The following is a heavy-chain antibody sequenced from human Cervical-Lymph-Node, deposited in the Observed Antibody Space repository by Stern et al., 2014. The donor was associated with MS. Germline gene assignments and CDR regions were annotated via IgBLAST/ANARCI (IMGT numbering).Heavy chain of an antibody. J-gene: IGHJ4*02. CDR2: INPGTGST. CDR1: GYTFSIYY. CDR3: ARQNMIRGVTELDF. Sequence: VQLLESGTEVRKSGASVRVSCKASGYTFSIYYMHWVRQAPGQGLEWLGIINPGTGSTTYAQRFQDRVTMTNDTSTSTVYLEMSSLISEDTAVYYCARQNMIRGVTELDFWGQGTLVTVSS. D-gene: IGHD3-10*01. V-gene: IGHV1-46*01.